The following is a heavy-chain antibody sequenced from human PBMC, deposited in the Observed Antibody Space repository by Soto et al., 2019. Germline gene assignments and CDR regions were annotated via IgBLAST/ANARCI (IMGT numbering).Heavy chain of an antibody. CDR2: VSKSDYT. CDR3: AREDSIIIPAVSDF. D-gene: IGHD2-2*01. Sequence: WGSLLLSCIVSVLPFNNYAINWVGQAPGKGLEWVSSVSKSDYTFYSDSVKGRFTISRDNAKNSVSLQMNTLRVEDTAVYYCAREDSIIIPAVSDFWGQGTMVTVSS. V-gene: IGHV3-21*01. CDR1: VLPFNNYA. J-gene: IGHJ4*02.